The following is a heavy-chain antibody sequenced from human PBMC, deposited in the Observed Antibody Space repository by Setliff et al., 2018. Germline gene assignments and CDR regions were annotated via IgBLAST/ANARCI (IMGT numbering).Heavy chain of an antibody. CDR2: ISSNGGST. CDR1: GFTFSSYA. J-gene: IGHJ6*02. D-gene: IGHD2-2*01. V-gene: IGHV3-64*02. Sequence: GVSLRLSCAASGFTFSSYAMHWIRQAPGKGLEYVSAISSNGGSTYYADSVKGRFTISRDNSKNTLYLQMGSLRAEDIAVYYCARSTPPYCSSTSCYPINYYYYDGMDVWGQGTTVTVSS. CDR3: ARSTPPYCSSTSCYPINYYYYDGMDV.